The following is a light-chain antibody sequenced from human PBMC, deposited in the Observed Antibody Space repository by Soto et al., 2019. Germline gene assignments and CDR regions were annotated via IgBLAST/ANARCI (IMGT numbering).Light chain of an antibody. CDR3: ASWDDRLGAVI. J-gene: IGLJ2*01. CDR1: SSNIGGTNY. Sequence: QSVLTQPPSASGTPGQRVFISCSGSSSNIGGTNYAYRYQQLPGAAPKLLMHSNNLRPSGVPERISGSKSGTSASLAISGLRSEDEAVYYCASWDDRLGAVIFGGGT. V-gene: IGLV1-47*02. CDR2: SNN.